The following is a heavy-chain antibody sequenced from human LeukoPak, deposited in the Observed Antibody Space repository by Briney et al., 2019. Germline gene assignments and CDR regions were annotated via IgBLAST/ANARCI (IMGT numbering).Heavy chain of an antibody. Sequence: PGGSLRLSCAASGFIFSSYAMSWVRQAPGKGLEWVPTISGSGGSTYYADSVKGRFTISRDNSKNTVYLQMNSLRAEDTAMYYCAKLLGTGTTYDSWGQGTRVTVSS. CDR2: ISGSGGST. J-gene: IGHJ4*02. CDR3: AKLLGTGTTYDS. CDR1: GFIFSSYA. D-gene: IGHD1-1*01. V-gene: IGHV3-23*01.